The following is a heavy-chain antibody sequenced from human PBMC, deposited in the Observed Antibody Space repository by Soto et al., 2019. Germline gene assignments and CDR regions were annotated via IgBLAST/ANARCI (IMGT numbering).Heavy chain of an antibody. J-gene: IGHJ3*02. D-gene: IGHD6-19*01. CDR1: GGTFSSYA. V-gene: IGHV1-69*13. CDR3: AREYSSGGSGHDAFDI. CDR2: IIPIFGTA. Sequence: ASVKVSCKASGGTFSSYAISWVRQAPGQGLEWMGGIIPIFGTANYAQKFQGRVTITADESTSTAYMELSSLRSEDTAVYYCAREYSSGGSGHDAFDIWGQGTMVTVSS.